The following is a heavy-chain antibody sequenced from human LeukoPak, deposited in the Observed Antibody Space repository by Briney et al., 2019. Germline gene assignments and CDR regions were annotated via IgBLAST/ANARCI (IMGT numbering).Heavy chain of an antibody. D-gene: IGHD6-19*01. V-gene: IGHV1-8*01. CDR2: MNPNSGNT. CDR1: GYTFTSYD. J-gene: IGHJ4*02. Sequence: ASVKVSCKASGYTFTSYDINWVRQATGQGLEWMGWMNPNSGNTGYAQRFQGRVTMTRNTSISTAYMELSSLRSDDTAVYYYARKSNSGSGWFAFDYWGQGTLVTVSS. CDR3: ARKSNSGSGWFAFDY.